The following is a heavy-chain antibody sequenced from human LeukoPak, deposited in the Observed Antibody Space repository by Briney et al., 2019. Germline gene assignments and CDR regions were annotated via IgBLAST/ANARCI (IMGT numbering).Heavy chain of an antibody. J-gene: IGHJ4*02. Sequence: PSETLSLTCTVSGGSISSYYWSWIRQPPGKGLEWIGYIYYSGSTNYNPSLKSRVTISVDTSKNQFSLKLSSATAADTAVYYCARDQRRVGFDYWGQGTLVSVSS. CDR2: IYYSGST. CDR1: GGSISSYY. CDR3: ARDQRRVGFDY. V-gene: IGHV4-59*01. D-gene: IGHD1-26*01.